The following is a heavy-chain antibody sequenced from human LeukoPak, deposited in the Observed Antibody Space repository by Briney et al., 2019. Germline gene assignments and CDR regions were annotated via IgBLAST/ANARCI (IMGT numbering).Heavy chain of an antibody. V-gene: IGHV3-7*01. CDR1: GFTFSTYL. J-gene: IGHJ6*03. D-gene: IGHD3-22*01. Sequence: TGGSLRLSCAASGFTFSTYLMTSVRQAPGKGLERVANIKQDGGEKNYVDSVKGRFTISRDNAKNSLYLQMNSQRAEDTAVYYCARAQDYFDSSDYPYYFYYMDVWGKGTTVTVSS. CDR2: IKQDGGEK. CDR3: ARAQDYFDSSDYPYYFYYMDV.